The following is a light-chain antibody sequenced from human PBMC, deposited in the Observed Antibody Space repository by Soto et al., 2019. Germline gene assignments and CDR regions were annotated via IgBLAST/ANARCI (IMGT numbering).Light chain of an antibody. CDR1: QSVSSN. Sequence: EIVMTQSPATLSVSPGERATLSCRASQSVSSNLAWYQQKPGQAPRLLIYGASTMATGIPARFSGSGSGTVFTLTISSLQSEDFAVYYCQQYNNWPPWTFGQGTKVEIK. CDR2: GAS. CDR3: QQYNNWPPWT. J-gene: IGKJ1*01. V-gene: IGKV3-15*01.